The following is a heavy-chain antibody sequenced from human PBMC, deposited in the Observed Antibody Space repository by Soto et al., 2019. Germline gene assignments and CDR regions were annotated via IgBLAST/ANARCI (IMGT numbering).Heavy chain of an antibody. Sequence: EVQLVESGGGLVQPGGSLRLSCAASGFTFSSYSMNWVRQAPGKGLAWVSYISSSSSTIYYADSVKGRFTISRDNAKNSLYLQMNSLRDEDTAVYYCARDPGVSWQQWLVLPSYDYYGMDVWGQGTTVTVSS. CDR3: ARDPGVSWQQWLVLPSYDYYGMDV. J-gene: IGHJ6*02. D-gene: IGHD6-19*01. V-gene: IGHV3-48*02. CDR2: ISSSSSTI. CDR1: GFTFSSYS.